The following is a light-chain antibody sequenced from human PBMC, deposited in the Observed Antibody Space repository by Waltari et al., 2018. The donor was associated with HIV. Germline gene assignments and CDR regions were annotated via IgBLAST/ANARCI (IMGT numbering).Light chain of an antibody. CDR1: QSISSY. CDR2: GAS. CDR3: HQYYGYPVT. J-gene: IGKJ4*01. Sequence: DIQMTQSPSSLSASVGDRVTITCRASQSISSYLNWYQQKPGKAPNILIYGASTLESGVPSRFSGSGSGTEFTLTISSLQSDDFATYYCHQYYGYPVTFGGGTKVDLK. V-gene: IGKV1-39*01.